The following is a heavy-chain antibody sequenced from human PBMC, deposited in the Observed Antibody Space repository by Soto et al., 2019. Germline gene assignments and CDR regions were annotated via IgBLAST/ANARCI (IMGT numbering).Heavy chain of an antibody. Sequence: SETLSLTCTVSGGSISSYYWSWIRQPPGKGLEWIGYIYYSGSTNYNPSLKSRVTISVDTSKNQFSLKLSSVTAADTAVYYCARVTGSKYYYYYYYMDVWGKGSTVTVS. V-gene: IGHV4-59*01. CDR3: ARVTGSKYYYYYYYMDV. CDR2: IYYSGST. J-gene: IGHJ6*03. D-gene: IGHD3-9*01. CDR1: GGSISSYY.